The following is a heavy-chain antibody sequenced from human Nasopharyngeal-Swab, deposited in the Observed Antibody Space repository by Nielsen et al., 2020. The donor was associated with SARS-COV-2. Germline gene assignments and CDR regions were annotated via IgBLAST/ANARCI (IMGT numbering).Heavy chain of an antibody. Sequence: SLKISRAASGFTFDDYAMHWVRQAPGKGLEWVSGINWNSGSIGHADSVKGRFTISRDNAKNSLYLQMNSLRPEDTALYYCAKDPARIVGAPTAAFDFWGQGTLVTVSS. J-gene: IGHJ4*02. V-gene: IGHV3-9*01. D-gene: IGHD1-26*01. CDR3: AKDPARIVGAPTAAFDF. CDR1: GFTFDDYA. CDR2: INWNSGSI.